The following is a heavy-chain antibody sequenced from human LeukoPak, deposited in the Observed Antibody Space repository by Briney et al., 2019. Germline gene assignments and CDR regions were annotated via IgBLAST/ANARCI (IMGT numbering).Heavy chain of an antibody. CDR2: ISGSGGST. CDR1: GFTFSSYA. V-gene: IGHV3-23*01. D-gene: IGHD5-18*01. J-gene: IGHJ6*03. CDR3: AKGYSYGLGYYYYMDV. Sequence: PGGSLRLSCAASGFTFSSYAMSWVRQAPGKGLEWVSAISGSGGSTYYADSVKGRFTISRDNSKNMLYLQMNSLRAEDTAVYYCAKGYSYGLGYYYYMDVWGKGTTVTVSS.